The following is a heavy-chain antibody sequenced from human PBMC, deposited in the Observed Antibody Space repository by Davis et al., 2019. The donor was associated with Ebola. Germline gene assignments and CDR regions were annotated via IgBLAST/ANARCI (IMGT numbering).Heavy chain of an antibody. CDR1: GGSFSGYY. D-gene: IGHD3-22*01. CDR3: ATSYDSSGYNGSLRFDP. J-gene: IGHJ5*02. CDR2: INHSGST. Sequence: PGGSLRLSCAVYGGSFSGYYWSWIRQPPGKGLEWIGEINHSGSTNYNPSLKSRVTISVDTSKNQFSLKLSSVTAADTAVYYCATSYDSSGYNGSLRFDPWGQGTLVTVSS. V-gene: IGHV4-34*01.